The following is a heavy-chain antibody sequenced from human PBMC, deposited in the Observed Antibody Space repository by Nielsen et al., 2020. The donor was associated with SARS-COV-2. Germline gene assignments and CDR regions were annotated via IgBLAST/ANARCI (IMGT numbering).Heavy chain of an antibody. CDR3: ARDLEMATLTAYFDY. CDR2: ISSSGSTI. J-gene: IGHJ4*02. V-gene: IGHV3-11*04. Sequence: GESLKISCAASGFTFSDYYMSWIRQAPGKGLEWVSYISSSGSTIYYADSVKGRFTISRDNAKNSLYLQMNSLRAEDTAVYYCARDLEMATLTAYFDYWGQGTPVTVSS. D-gene: IGHD5-24*01. CDR1: GFTFSDYY.